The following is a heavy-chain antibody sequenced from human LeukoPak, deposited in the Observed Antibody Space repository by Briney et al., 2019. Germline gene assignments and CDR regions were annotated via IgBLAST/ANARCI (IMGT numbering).Heavy chain of an antibody. V-gene: IGHV4-61*05. J-gene: IGHJ4*02. D-gene: IGHD4/OR15-4a*01. CDR2: MFHTGSTA. Sequence: SETLSLTCTVSGGSISSSSYYWGWIRQPPGKGLEWIRYMFHTGSTANYNPSLTNRVTISVDTSKNQFSLKLTSVTASDTAVYYCARGHQDYAYWGQGILVTVSS. CDR3: ARGHQDYAY. CDR1: GGSISSSSYY.